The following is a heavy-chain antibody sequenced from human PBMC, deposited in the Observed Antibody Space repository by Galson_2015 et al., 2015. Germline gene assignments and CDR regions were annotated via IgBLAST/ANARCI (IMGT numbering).Heavy chain of an antibody. CDR2: ISTSSSTI. CDR1: GFTFSSYN. Sequence: SLRLSCAASGFTFSSYNMIWVRQTPGKGLEWIAFISTSSSTIYYAESVKGRFTISRDNAKNSLYLQMDSLGAEDTAVYYCARGTSGYDTWGQGTLVTVSS. D-gene: IGHD5-12*01. J-gene: IGHJ5*02. V-gene: IGHV3-48*01. CDR3: ARGTSGYDT.